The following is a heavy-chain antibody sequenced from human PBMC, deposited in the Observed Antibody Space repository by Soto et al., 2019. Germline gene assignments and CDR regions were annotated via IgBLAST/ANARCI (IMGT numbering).Heavy chain of an antibody. D-gene: IGHD3-10*01. CDR3: AAQWFREPDDAFDI. CDR2: INAGNGNT. V-gene: IGHV1-3*01. J-gene: IGHJ3*02. CDR1: GYTFTSYA. Sequence: GASVKVSCKASGYTFTSYAMHWVRQAPGQRLEWMGWINAGNGNTKYSQKFQGRVTITRDTSASTAYMELSSLRSEDTAVYYCAAQWFREPDDAFDIWGQGTMVTVSS.